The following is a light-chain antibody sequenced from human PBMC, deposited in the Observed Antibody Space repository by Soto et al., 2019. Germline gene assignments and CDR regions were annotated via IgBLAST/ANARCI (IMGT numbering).Light chain of an antibody. J-gene: IGKJ1*01. CDR3: QQRHWPWT. CDR1: QSVGSW. V-gene: IGKV3-11*01. Sequence: EIVLTQSPATLSLSPGERATLSCRASQSVGSWLAWYQQKPCQPPRLLINDVSNRATGIPARFSGSGSGTDFTLTISSLDPEDFAVYYCQQRHWPWTFGQGTTVEVK. CDR2: DVS.